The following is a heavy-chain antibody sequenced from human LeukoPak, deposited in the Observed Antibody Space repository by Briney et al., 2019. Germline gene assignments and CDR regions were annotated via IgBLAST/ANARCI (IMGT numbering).Heavy chain of an antibody. Sequence: PSETLSLTCAVYGGSFSGYYWSWIRQPPGKGLEWIGEINHSGSTNYNPSLKSRVTISVDTSKSQFSLKPSSVTAADTAVYYCARLGCSSTSCLFDYWGQGTLVTVSS. V-gene: IGHV4-34*01. CDR2: INHSGST. J-gene: IGHJ4*02. D-gene: IGHD2-2*01. CDR1: GGSFSGYY. CDR3: ARLGCSSTSCLFDY.